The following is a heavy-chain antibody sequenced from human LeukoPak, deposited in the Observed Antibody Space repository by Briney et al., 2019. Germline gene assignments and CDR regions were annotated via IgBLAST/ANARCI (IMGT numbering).Heavy chain of an antibody. D-gene: IGHD2-21*02. Sequence: ASVKISCKASGYTFTTYGITWVRQAPGQGLEWMGWISPHNGNTKYTEKFQGRINMTTDTSTSTAYIELRSLRSDDTAVYFCARECDGDCYFIAFDYWGQESLVTVSS. CDR1: GYTFTTYG. J-gene: IGHJ4*02. CDR2: ISPHNGNT. V-gene: IGHV1-18*01. CDR3: ARECDGDCYFIAFDY.